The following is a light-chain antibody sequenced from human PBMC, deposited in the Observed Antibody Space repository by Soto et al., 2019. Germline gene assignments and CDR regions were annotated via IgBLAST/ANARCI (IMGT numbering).Light chain of an antibody. CDR2: RAS. V-gene: IGKV1-5*03. Sequence: DIQMTQSPSTLSASVGDRVNITCRASQSISSWLAWYQQTPGKAPKLLIYRASTLKSGVPSRFSGSGSGTEFTLTISSLQPDDFATYYCQQYNNYSPWTFGQGTKVEIK. CDR3: QQYNNYSPWT. CDR1: QSISSW. J-gene: IGKJ1*01.